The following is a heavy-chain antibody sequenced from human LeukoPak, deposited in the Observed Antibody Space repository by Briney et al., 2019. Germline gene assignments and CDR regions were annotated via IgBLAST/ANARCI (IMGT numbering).Heavy chain of an antibody. V-gene: IGHV3-74*01. Sequence: GGSLRLSCAASGFTFSSYWMHWVRQAPGKGLVWVSRINSDGSSTSYADSVKGRFTISRDNAKNTLYLQMNSLRAEDTAVYYCARYTTTVQPPFDLWGRGTLVTVSS. CDR1: GFTFSSYW. CDR2: INSDGSST. J-gene: IGHJ2*01. CDR3: ARYTTTVQPPFDL. D-gene: IGHD5-18*01.